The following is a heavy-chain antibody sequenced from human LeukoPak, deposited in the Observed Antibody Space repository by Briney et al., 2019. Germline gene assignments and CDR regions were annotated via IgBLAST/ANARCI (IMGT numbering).Heavy chain of an antibody. D-gene: IGHD3-10*01. J-gene: IGHJ5*01. CDR1: GFIFTNYY. Sequence: ASVTVSFTASGFIFTNYYMHRVRHAPGQVGEGMGFIDPRGGTRSYAKNFQGRVTMTWDTSASTVYMELSSLRSEDTVVYYCAREAPLVCYFDCWGQGTLVTVSS. V-gene: IGHV1-46*01. CDR3: AREAPLVCYFDC. CDR2: IDPRGGTR.